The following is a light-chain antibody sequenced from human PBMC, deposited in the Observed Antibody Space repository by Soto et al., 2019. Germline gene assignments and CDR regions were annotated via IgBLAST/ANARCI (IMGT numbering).Light chain of an antibody. CDR2: DAS. CDR3: QQRSNWPPYT. J-gene: IGKJ2*01. V-gene: IGKV3-11*01. Sequence: EIVLTQSPATLSLSPGERATLSCRASQSVSSYLAWYQQKPGQAPRLLIYDASNRATGIPARVSGSGSGTDFNLTILSLEPEDVAVYYCQQRSNWPPYTFGQGIKLEIK. CDR1: QSVSSY.